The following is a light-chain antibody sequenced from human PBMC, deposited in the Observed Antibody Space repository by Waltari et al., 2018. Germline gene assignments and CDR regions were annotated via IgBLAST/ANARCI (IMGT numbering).Light chain of an antibody. CDR2: A. Sequence: VRWPQQRPGSAPTTVIAASGVPDRFSGSIDNSSNSASLTISGLQTEGEVDYSCQSSDNPKRGLFGGGTKLIV. CDR3: QSSDNPKRGL. V-gene: IGLV6-57*02. J-gene: IGLJ2*01.